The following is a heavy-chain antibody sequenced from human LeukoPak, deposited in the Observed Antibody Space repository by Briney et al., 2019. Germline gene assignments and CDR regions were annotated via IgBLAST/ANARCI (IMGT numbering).Heavy chain of an antibody. CDR2: IVVCSGNT. J-gene: IGHJ6*02. Sequence: GTSVKVSCKASGFTFTSSAMQWVRQARGQRLEWIGWIVVCSGNTNYAQKFQERVTITRDMSTSTAYMELSSLRSEDTAVYYCAAGSPYYDSSGYPYYYYYGMDVWGQGTTVTVSS. CDR3: AAGSPYYDSSGYPYYYYYGMDV. V-gene: IGHV1-58*02. D-gene: IGHD3-22*01. CDR1: GFTFTSSA.